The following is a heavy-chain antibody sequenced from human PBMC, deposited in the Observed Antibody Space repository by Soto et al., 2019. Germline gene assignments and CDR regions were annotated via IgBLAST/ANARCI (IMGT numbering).Heavy chain of an antibody. CDR2: INHSGST. CDR3: ATVGEMYAEPLNFDY. Sequence: QVQLQQWGAGLLKPSETLSLTCAVYGGSFSGYYWSWIRQPPGKGLEWIGEINHSGSTNYNPSLKSRVTISVDTSKNQFSLKLSSVTAADTAVSYCATVGEMYAEPLNFDYWGQGTLVTVSS. CDR1: GGSFSGYY. J-gene: IGHJ4*02. D-gene: IGHD2-8*01. V-gene: IGHV4-34*01.